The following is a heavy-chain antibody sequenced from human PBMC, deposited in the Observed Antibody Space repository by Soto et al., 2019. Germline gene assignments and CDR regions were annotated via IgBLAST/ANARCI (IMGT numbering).Heavy chain of an antibody. CDR2: ISYDGSNK. J-gene: IGHJ1*01. CDR1: GFTFSSYA. Sequence: QVQLVESGGGVVQPGRSLRLSCAASGFTFSSYAMHWVRQAPGKGLEWVAVISYDGSNKYYADSVKGRFTISRDNSKNSLYLQMNSLRAEDTDVYYCARDRDYYDSSGYYEHWGQGTLVTVSS. CDR3: ARDRDYYDSSGYYEH. V-gene: IGHV3-30-3*01. D-gene: IGHD3-22*01.